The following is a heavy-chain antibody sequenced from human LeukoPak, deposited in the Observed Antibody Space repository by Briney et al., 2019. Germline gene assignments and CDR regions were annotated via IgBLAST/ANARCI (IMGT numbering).Heavy chain of an antibody. CDR2: INPNSGGT. CDR1: GYTFTGYY. J-gene: IGHJ3*02. V-gene: IGHV1-2*02. Sequence: ASVKVSCKASGYTFTGYYMHWVRQAPGQGLEWMGWINPNSGGTNYAQKFQGRVTMTRDTSISTAYMELSRLRSDDTAVYYCARYFDWDDAFDIWGQGTMVTVPS. D-gene: IGHD3-9*01. CDR3: ARYFDWDDAFDI.